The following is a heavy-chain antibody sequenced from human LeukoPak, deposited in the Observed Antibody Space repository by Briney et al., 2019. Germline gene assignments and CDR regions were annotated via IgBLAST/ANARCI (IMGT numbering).Heavy chain of an antibody. J-gene: IGHJ6*03. V-gene: IGHV4-39*01. CDR2: FYDSEST. D-gene: IGHD1/OR15-1a*01. CDR1: GGSLSRGTFY. CDR3: VGGPGNNYYHYMDV. Sequence: SETLSLTCTVSGGSLSRGTFYWGWIRQPPGKGLEWIANFYDSESTYYNPSLKSRVTISADTSKNRFSLNLGSVTAADTAVYYCVGGPGNNYYHYMDVWGNGITVTVSS.